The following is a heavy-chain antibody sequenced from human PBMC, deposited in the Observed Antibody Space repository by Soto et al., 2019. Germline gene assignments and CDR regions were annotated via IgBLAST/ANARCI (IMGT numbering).Heavy chain of an antibody. CDR3: EKTPTAITIASPSLHLVNPMHIGGSKHYSGLDV. CDR2: IIPITGAT. CDR1: GGTFTTYT. J-gene: IGHJ6*02. V-gene: IGHV1-69*11. Sequence: QVQLVQSGAEVKKPGSSVEVSCKASGGTFTTYTINWVRQAPGQGLEWMGRIIPITGATMSAQRFQGRVTSTAYESTRTAYLRLSRLRSEASAVYYCEKTPTAITIASPSLHLVNPMHIGGSKHYSGLDVWGQGTSLSVSS. D-gene: IGHD6-13*01.